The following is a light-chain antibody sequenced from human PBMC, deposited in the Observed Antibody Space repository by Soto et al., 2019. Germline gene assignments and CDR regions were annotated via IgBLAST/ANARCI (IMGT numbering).Light chain of an antibody. CDR2: LEGSGSY. J-gene: IGLJ2*01. CDR1: SGHSTYI. Sequence: QSVLTQSSSASASLGSSVKLTCTLSSGHSTYIIAWHQQQPGKAPRYLMKLEGSGSYNKGSGIPDRFSGSSSGADSYLTISNLPFADEADSYCATWHTNVVVFGGGTQVTVL. V-gene: IGLV4-60*02. CDR3: ATWHTNVVV.